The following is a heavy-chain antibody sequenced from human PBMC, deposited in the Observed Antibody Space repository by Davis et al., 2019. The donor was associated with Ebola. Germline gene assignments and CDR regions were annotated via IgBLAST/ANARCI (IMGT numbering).Heavy chain of an antibody. CDR2: ISSSSSYI. V-gene: IGHV3-21*01. J-gene: IGHJ6*03. D-gene: IGHD2-2*01. CDR1: GFTFSSYS. Sequence: PGGSLRLSCAASGFTFSSYSMNWVRQAPGKGLEWVSSISSSSSYIYYADSVKGRFTISRDNAKNSLYLQMNSLRAEDTAVYYCARVGTIWVPSVVYYYYYMDVWGKGTTVTVSS. CDR3: ARVGTIWVPSVVYYYYYMDV.